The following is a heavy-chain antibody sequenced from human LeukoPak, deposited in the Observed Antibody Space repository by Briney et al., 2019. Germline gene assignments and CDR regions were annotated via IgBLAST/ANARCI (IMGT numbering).Heavy chain of an antibody. D-gene: IGHD3-22*01. Sequence: GRSLRLSCAASGFTFDDYAMHWVRQAPGQGLEWVSGINWNSGSIGYADSVKGRFTISRDNAKNSLYLQMNTLRAEDMALYYCAKARGYYYDSSGSLDYWGQGTLVTVSS. V-gene: IGHV3-9*03. CDR3: AKARGYYYDSSGSLDY. CDR1: GFTFDDYA. CDR2: INWNSGSI. J-gene: IGHJ4*02.